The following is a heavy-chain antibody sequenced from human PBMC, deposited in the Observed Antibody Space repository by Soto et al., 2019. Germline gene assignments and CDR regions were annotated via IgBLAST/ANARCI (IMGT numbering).Heavy chain of an antibody. J-gene: IGHJ6*03. V-gene: IGHV5-51*01. Sequence: GESLKISCKGSGYSFTSYWIGWVRQMPGKGLEWMGIIYPGDSDTRYSPSFQGQVTISADKSISTAYLQWSSLKASDTAMYYCARHLRGSGSYGIYYYYYMDVWGKGTTVTVSS. CDR3: ARHLRGSGSYGIYYYYYMDV. D-gene: IGHD3-10*01. CDR2: IYPGDSDT. CDR1: GYSFTSYW.